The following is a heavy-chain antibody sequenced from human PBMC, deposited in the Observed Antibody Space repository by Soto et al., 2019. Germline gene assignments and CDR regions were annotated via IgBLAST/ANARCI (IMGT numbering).Heavy chain of an antibody. CDR1: GGSMSEYF. D-gene: IGHD3-10*01. J-gene: IGHJ4*02. Sequence: SETLSPTCSVSGGSMSEYFWGWIRQSPGKGLGWIGYIFYVGSTDYNPCPTSGVTLSVATSPAQSSLRLTSVAGADTAVCYCGRDGYDGLGIPYPAYWGRGPRVTAPS. CDR3: GRDGYDGLGIPYPAY. V-gene: IGHV4-59*01. CDR2: IFYVGST.